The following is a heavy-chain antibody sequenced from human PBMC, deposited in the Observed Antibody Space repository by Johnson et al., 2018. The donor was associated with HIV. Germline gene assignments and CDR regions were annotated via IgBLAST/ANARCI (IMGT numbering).Heavy chain of an antibody. V-gene: IGHV3-30*02. D-gene: IGHD3-3*01. CDR1: GFTFSSYS. J-gene: IGHJ3*01. CDR2: IRYDGNNE. CDR3: ARVAADRSGYYRDAFDL. Sequence: QVQLVESGGGVVQPGGSLRLSCAASGFTFSSYSMQWVRQAPGKGLEWVAFIRYDGNNEDYADSVKGRFTISRDNSKNTLYVQMNSLRPEDTAVYYCARVAADRSGYYRDAFDLWGQGTLVTVS.